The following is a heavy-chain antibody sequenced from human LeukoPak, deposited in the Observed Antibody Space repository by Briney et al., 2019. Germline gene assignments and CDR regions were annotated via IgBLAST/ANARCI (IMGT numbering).Heavy chain of an antibody. J-gene: IGHJ4*02. V-gene: IGHV1-8*01. CDR3: ARGLGSSSWNDY. CDR2: MNPNSGNT. CDR1: VYTFTRYD. D-gene: IGHD6-13*01. Sequence: VASVTVSCMPSVYTFTRYDINWVRQATGQGLEWMGWMNPNSGNTGYAQKFQGRVTMTRNTSKSTAYMELSSLRSEDTAVYYCARGLGSSSWNDYWGQGTLVTVSS.